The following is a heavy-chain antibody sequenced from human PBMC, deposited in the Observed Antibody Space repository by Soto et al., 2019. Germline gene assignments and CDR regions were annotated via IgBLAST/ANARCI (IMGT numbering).Heavy chain of an antibody. CDR2: ISSSSSYI. Sequence: GGSLRLSCAASGFTFSSYSMNWVRQAPGKGLEWVSSISSSSSYIYYADSVKGRFTISRDNAKNSLYLQMNSLRAEDTAVYYCARDYYGSGSYYKHFDYWGQGTLVTVSS. D-gene: IGHD3-10*01. CDR1: GFTFSSYS. V-gene: IGHV3-21*01. CDR3: ARDYYGSGSYYKHFDY. J-gene: IGHJ4*02.